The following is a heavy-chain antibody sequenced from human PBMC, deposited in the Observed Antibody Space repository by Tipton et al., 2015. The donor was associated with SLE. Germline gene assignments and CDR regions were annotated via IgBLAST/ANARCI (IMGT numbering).Heavy chain of an antibody. CDR1: GFTFSSYG. D-gene: IGHD6-13*01. Sequence: RSLRLSCAASGFTFSSYGMHWVRQAPGKGLEWVAVIWYDESNKYYVDSVKGRFTISRDNSKNTLYLKMNSLRAEDTAVYYCAREGPLTIAVASTGFDSWGQGTLVTVSS. V-gene: IGHV3-33*01. CDR3: AREGPLTIAVASTGFDS. J-gene: IGHJ4*02. CDR2: IWYDESNK.